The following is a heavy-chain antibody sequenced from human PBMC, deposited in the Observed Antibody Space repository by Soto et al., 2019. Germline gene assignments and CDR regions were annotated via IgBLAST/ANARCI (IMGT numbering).Heavy chain of an antibody. CDR2: FYNTGRT. V-gene: IGHV4-59*01. Sequence: SESLSLTCSVSGGSISSNYWTWIRQPPGKGLEWIGYFYNTGRTNYNPSLTSRVTISEDTSNGQFSLKVKSMTAADTAVYYRASYRREPVAAYTLDNWGQGILVTVSS. CDR1: GGSISSNY. D-gene: IGHD1-1*01. J-gene: IGHJ4*02. CDR3: ASYRREPVAAYTLDN.